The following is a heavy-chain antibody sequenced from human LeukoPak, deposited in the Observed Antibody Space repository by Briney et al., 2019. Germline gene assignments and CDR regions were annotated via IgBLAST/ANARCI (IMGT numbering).Heavy chain of an antibody. CDR1: GFTFSSYS. CDR3: ARGNYGDFTLHYGLDV. CDR2: ISSSSSFI. V-gene: IGHV3-21*01. Sequence: GGSLRLSCAASGFTFSSYSMTWLRQAPGKGLEGVSSISSSSSFIFYANSVKGRFTISRDNAKISLYLQINSLRAEDTAVYYCARGNYGDFTLHYGLDVWGQGSTVTVSS. J-gene: IGHJ6*02. D-gene: IGHD4-17*01.